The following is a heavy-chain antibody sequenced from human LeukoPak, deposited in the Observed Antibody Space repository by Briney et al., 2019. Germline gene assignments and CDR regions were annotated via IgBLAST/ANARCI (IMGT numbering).Heavy chain of an antibody. CDR2: IYHSGST. J-gene: IGHJ4*02. CDR1: GYSISSGYY. CDR3: ARQTGSGLFILP. V-gene: IGHV4-38-2*02. D-gene: IGHD3/OR15-3a*01. Sequence: SETLSLTCTVSGYSISSGYYWGWIRQPPGKGLEWIGSIYHSGSTYYNPSLKSRVTISVDTSKNQFSLKLTSVTAADTAVYYCARQTGSGLFILPGGQGTLVTVSS.